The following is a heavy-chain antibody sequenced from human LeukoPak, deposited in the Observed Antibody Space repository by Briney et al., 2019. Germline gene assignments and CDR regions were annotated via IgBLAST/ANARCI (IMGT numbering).Heavy chain of an antibody. CDR1: GYSISSGYY. J-gene: IGHJ4*02. CDR3: ARGEYGDYEAD. V-gene: IGHV4-38-2*02. D-gene: IGHD4-17*01. CDR2: IYHSGST. Sequence: PSETLSLTCTVSGYSISSGYYGGWIRQPPGKGLEWIGSIYHSGSTYYNPSLNSRVTISVDTSKKQFSLKLSSVTAADTAVYYCARGEYGDYEADWGQGTLVPVSS.